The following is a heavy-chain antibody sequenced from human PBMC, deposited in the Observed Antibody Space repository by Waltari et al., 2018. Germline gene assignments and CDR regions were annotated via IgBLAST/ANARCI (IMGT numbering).Heavy chain of an antibody. D-gene: IGHD3-16*01. V-gene: IGHV1-69*02. CDR2: IIPNLDVT. CDR1: GGTSHTET. Sequence: QVQLIQSGAEVKTPGSSVTVSCKASGGTSHTETINWVRQAPGQGLEWMGRIIPNLDVTNYAQQFQARVTIIANKSTNTAYMRLSSLTFEDTAFYYCARGAGYFGLDVWGQGTTVTVSS. J-gene: IGHJ6*02. CDR3: ARGAGYFGLDV.